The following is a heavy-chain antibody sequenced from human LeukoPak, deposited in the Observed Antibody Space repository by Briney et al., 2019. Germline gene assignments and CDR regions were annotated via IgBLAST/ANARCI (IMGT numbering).Heavy chain of an antibody. J-gene: IGHJ4*02. CDR1: GGSISSGSYY. CDR2: IYTSGST. Sequence: SQTLSLTCTVSGGSISSGSYYWSWIRQPAGKGLEWIGRIYTSGSTNYNPSLKSRVTISVDTSKNQFSLKLSSVTAADTAVYYCARDGGAYGDYAYFDYWGQGTLVTVSS. V-gene: IGHV4-61*02. D-gene: IGHD4-17*01. CDR3: ARDGGAYGDYAYFDY.